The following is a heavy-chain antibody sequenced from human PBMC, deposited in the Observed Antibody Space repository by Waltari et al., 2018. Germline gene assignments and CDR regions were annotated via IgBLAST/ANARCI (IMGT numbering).Heavy chain of an antibody. D-gene: IGHD2-15*01. CDR1: GYTFTGYY. J-gene: IGHJ4*02. Sequence: QVQLVQSGAEVKKPGASVKVSCKASGYTFTGYYMHWVRQAPGQGLEGMGWINPNSGGTNYAQKFQGRVTMTRDTSISTAYMELTRLRSDDTAVYYCARGAVQEDIVVVVAATEGDFDYWGQGTLVTVSS. CDR3: ARGAVQEDIVVVVAATEGDFDY. CDR2: INPNSGGT. V-gene: IGHV1-2*02.